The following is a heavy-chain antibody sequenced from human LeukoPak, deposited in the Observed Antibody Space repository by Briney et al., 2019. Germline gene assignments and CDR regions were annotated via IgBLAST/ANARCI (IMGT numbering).Heavy chain of an antibody. Sequence: ASAKVSCKASGYTFTSYVMHWVRQAPGQRLEWMGWINAGNGNTVYSQKFQGRVTITRDTSASTAYMELSSLTSEDTAVYYCARAPTVLIDYWGQGTLVTVSS. V-gene: IGHV1-3*01. CDR3: ARAPTVLIDY. J-gene: IGHJ4*02. D-gene: IGHD4-23*01. CDR1: GYTFTSYV. CDR2: INAGNGNT.